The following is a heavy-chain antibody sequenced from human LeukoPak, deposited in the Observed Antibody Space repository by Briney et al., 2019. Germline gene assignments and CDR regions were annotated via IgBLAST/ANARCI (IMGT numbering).Heavy chain of an antibody. J-gene: IGHJ5*02. Sequence: ASVKVSCKASGYTFTSYGISWVRQAPGQGLEWMGWISAYNGNTNYAQKLQGRVTMTTDTSTSTAYMELRSLRSDDTAVYYCARDLFYCDSSGYHETNNWFDPWGQGTLVTVSS. CDR3: ARDLFYCDSSGYHETNNWFDP. CDR1: GYTFTSYG. CDR2: ISAYNGNT. V-gene: IGHV1-18*01. D-gene: IGHD3-22*01.